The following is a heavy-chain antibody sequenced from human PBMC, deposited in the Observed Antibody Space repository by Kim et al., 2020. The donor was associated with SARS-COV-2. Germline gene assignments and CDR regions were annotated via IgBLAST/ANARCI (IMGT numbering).Heavy chain of an antibody. CDR2: IKQDGSEK. J-gene: IGHJ5*02. CDR3: ARDQRRTIFGVVIMGDWFGP. Sequence: GGSLRLSCAASGFTFSSYWMSWVRQAPGKGLEWVANIKQDGSEKYYVDSVKGRFTISRDNAKNSLYLQMNSLRAEDTAVYYCARDQRRTIFGVVIMGDWFGPWGPGTPVNVSS. V-gene: IGHV3-7*01. D-gene: IGHD3-3*01. CDR1: GFTFSSYW.